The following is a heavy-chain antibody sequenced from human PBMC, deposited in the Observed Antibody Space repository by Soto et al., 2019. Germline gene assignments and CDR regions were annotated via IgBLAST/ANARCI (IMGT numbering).Heavy chain of an antibody. D-gene: IGHD4-17*01. CDR1: GGSISSYY. Sequence: SETLSLTCTVSGGSISSYYWSWIRQPPGKGLEWIGYIYYSGSTNYNPSLKSRVTISVDTSKNQFSLKLSSVTAADTAVYYCARHYGDYSPEYFQHWGQGTLVTVSS. CDR2: IYYSGST. CDR3: ARHYGDYSPEYFQH. J-gene: IGHJ1*01. V-gene: IGHV4-59*01.